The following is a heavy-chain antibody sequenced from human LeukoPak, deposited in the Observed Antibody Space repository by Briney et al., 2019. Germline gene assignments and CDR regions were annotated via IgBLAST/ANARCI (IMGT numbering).Heavy chain of an antibody. D-gene: IGHD3-3*01. V-gene: IGHV1-46*01. J-gene: IGHJ4*02. CDR3: ARVFGVDFWSGYLFY. CDR1: GYTFTSYY. Sequence: ASVKVSCKASGYTFTSYYIHWVRQAPGQGLQWMGIINPSGGSTSYAQKFQGRVTMTRDTSTSTVYMELSSLRSEDTAVYYCARVFGVDFWSGYLFYWGQGTLVTVSS. CDR2: INPSGGST.